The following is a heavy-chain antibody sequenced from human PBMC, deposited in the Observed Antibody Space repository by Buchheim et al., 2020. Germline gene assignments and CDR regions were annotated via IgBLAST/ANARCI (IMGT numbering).Heavy chain of an antibody. J-gene: IGHJ6*02. CDR2: INHSGST. CDR3: ARGPMIWYYDFWSGNYYGMDV. D-gene: IGHD3-3*01. Sequence: QVQLQQWGAGLLKPSETLSLTCAVYGGSFSGYYWSWIRQPPGKGLEWIGEINHSGSTNYNPSLKSRVTISVDTSKNQFSLKLSSVTAADTAVYYCARGPMIWYYDFWSGNYYGMDVWGQGTT. V-gene: IGHV4-34*01. CDR1: GGSFSGYY.